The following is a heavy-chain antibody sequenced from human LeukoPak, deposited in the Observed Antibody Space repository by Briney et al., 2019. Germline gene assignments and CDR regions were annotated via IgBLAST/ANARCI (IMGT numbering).Heavy chain of an antibody. D-gene: IGHD6-19*01. CDR3: AKDLPIGYSSGWYPYPAAFDI. CDR1: GFIFNNYA. Sequence: PGGSLRLSCAASGFIFNNYAMSWVRQAPGKGLEWVCAISIGGGSTYYADSVKGRFTISRDNSKNTLYLQMESLRAEDTAVYYCAKDLPIGYSSGWYPYPAAFDIWGQGTMVTVSS. J-gene: IGHJ3*02. CDR2: ISIGGGST. V-gene: IGHV3-23*01.